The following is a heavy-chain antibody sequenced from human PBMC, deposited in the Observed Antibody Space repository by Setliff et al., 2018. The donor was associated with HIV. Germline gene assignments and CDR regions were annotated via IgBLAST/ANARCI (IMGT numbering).Heavy chain of an antibody. V-gene: IGHV4-38-2*01. Sequence: LSLTCAVSGYSVSRVYYWGWIRQPPGKGLEWIGSMSHSGSTYYNPSLKSRVTISVDRSENQFSLKLRSVTAADTAVYYCARHGGITGTTDAFDIWGQGTMVT. J-gene: IGHJ3*02. CDR1: GYSVSRVYY. D-gene: IGHD1-7*01. CDR2: MSHSGST. CDR3: ARHGGITGTTDAFDI.